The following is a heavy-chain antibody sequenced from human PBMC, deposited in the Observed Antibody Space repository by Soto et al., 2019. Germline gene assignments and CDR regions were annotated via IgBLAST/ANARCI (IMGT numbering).Heavy chain of an antibody. V-gene: IGHV3-23*01. CDR1: GFTFSSYA. CDR2: ISGSGGST. J-gene: IGHJ6*02. Sequence: GSLRLSCAASGFTFSSYAMSWVRQAPGKGLEWVSAISGSGGSTYYADSVKGRFTISRDNSKNTLYLQMNSLRAEDTAVYYCAKRWGYCSSTSCYIYYGMDVWGQGTTVTVSS. D-gene: IGHD2-2*02. CDR3: AKRWGYCSSTSCYIYYGMDV.